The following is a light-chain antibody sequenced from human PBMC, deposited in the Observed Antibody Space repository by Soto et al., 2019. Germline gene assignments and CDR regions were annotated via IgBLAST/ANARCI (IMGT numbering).Light chain of an antibody. CDR3: QHGYSTPLT. CDR2: AAS. CDR1: QSISTY. Sequence: DIQMTPSPSTLSASVGDRVTITCRASQSISTYLHWYQQKPGKAPNLLIYAASTLQSGVPSRFSGSGSGTDFTLTISSLQPEDFATYFCQHGYSTPLTFGEGTKVDIK. V-gene: IGKV1-39*01. J-gene: IGKJ4*01.